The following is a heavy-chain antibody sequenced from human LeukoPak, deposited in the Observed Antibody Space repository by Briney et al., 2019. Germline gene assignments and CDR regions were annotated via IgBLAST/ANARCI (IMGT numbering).Heavy chain of an antibody. CDR1: GFTFSSYG. CDR2: ISYDGSNK. CDR3: AKPYSSSWYYFDY. J-gene: IGHJ4*02. Sequence: PGGCLRLSCAASGFTFSSYGMHWVRRAPGKGLEWVAVISYDGSNKYYADSVKGRFTISRDNSKNTLYLQMNSLRAEDTAVYYCAKPYSSSWYYFDYWGQGTLVTVSS. V-gene: IGHV3-30*18. D-gene: IGHD6-13*01.